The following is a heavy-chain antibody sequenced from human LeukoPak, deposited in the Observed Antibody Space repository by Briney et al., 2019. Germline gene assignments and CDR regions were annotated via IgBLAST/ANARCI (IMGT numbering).Heavy chain of an antibody. D-gene: IGHD3-10*01. CDR1: GDSVSNNIAT. V-gene: IGHV6-1*01. Sequence: QTLSLTCAISGDSVSNNIATWNWVRQSPSRGLEWLGRTYYRSRWGNDYAISVKGRITINPDTSRNQFSLRLNSVTPEDTAVYYCVRDSDDYYWALDFWGQGTPVTVSS. CDR3: VRDSDDYYWALDF. J-gene: IGHJ4*02. CDR2: TYYRSRWGN.